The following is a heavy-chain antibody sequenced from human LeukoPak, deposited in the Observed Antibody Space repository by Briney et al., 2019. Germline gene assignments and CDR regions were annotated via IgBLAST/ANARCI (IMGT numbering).Heavy chain of an antibody. D-gene: IGHD2-21*02. J-gene: IGHJ4*02. Sequence: PSETLSLTCTVSGGSISTYYWTWLRQPPGKGLEWIGYFSYTGSTNYNPSLRSRVTISVDTSKNQFSLKLNSVTAADTAVYYCARVPALRVVTTPTYFDLWGLGTLVSVSS. V-gene: IGHV4-59*01. CDR2: FSYTGST. CDR3: ARVPALRVVTTPTYFDL. CDR1: GGSISTYY.